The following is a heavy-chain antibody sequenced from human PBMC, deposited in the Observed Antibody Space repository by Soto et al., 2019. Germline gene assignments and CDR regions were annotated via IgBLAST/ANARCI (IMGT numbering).Heavy chain of an antibody. Sequence: SETLSLTCTVSGASISVHSYYWTWIRQPPGKGLEWIGSSYYSGTTYFNPSLKSRATISVDTSKNQFSLRLTSVTAADTAIYYCTRRYNWNGNYFDPWGPGALVTVSS. D-gene: IGHD1-20*01. CDR3: TRRYNWNGNYFDP. CDR2: SYYSGTT. V-gene: IGHV4-39*01. CDR1: GASISVHSYY. J-gene: IGHJ5*02.